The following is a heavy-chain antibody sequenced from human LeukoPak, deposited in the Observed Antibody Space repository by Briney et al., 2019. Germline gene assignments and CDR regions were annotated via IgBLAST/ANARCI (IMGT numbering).Heavy chain of an antibody. CDR2: IDPSDSYT. Sequence: GESLRISCKGSGYIFTSYWISWVRQMPGKGLEWMGGIDPSDSYTNYSPSFQGHVTISADKSISTAYLQWSSLKASDTAMYYCARPTYCGGDCYPDWYFDLWGRGTLVTVSS. V-gene: IGHV5-10-1*01. CDR3: ARPTYCGGDCYPDWYFDL. CDR1: GYIFTSYW. J-gene: IGHJ2*01. D-gene: IGHD2-21*02.